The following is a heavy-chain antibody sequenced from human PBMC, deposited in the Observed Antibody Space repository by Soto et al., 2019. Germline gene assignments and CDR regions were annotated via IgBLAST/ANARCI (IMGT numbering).Heavy chain of an antibody. D-gene: IGHD2-15*01. CDR1: GYTFTSYG. CDR2: ISPYSGNT. Sequence: ASVKVSCKASGYTFTSYGISSVRQAPGKGLEWMGWISPYSGNTDYAQKFQGRVTMTRNTSISTAYMELSSLRSEDTAVYYCARGRDCSGGSCYMYYYYYMDVWGKGTTVTVSS. V-gene: IGHV1-8*02. J-gene: IGHJ6*03. CDR3: ARGRDCSGGSCYMYYYYYMDV.